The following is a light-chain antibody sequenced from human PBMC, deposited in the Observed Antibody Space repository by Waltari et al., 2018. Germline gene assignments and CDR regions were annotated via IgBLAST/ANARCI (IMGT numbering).Light chain of an antibody. CDR2: KVN. V-gene: IGLV2-14*01. CDR3: SSYTRRSYWV. Sequence: QSALTQPASVSGSPGQSITISCTGTSSDVGFYDFVSWFQQHPGQAPKVMISKVNNRPSGVSNRFSGSKSANTASLTISGLQAEDEADYYCSSYTRRSYWVFGGGTQLTVL. CDR1: SSDVGFYDF. J-gene: IGLJ3*02.